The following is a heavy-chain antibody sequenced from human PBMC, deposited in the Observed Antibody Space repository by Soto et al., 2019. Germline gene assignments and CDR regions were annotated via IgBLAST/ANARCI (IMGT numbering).Heavy chain of an antibody. V-gene: IGHV3-74*01. CDR3: ARVPSTYYYDSSGPMGDY. D-gene: IGHD3-22*01. CDR1: GFTFSSYW. Sequence: EVQLVESGGGLVQPGGSLRLSCAASGFTFSSYWMHWVRQAPGKGLVWVSRINSDGSSTSYADSVKGRFTISRDNAKNTLYLQMNSLRAEDTAVYYCARVPSTYYYDSSGPMGDYWGQGTLVTVSS. J-gene: IGHJ4*02. CDR2: INSDGSST.